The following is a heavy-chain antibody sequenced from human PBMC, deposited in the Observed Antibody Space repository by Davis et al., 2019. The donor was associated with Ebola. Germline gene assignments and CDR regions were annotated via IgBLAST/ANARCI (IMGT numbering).Heavy chain of an antibody. CDR2: INHSGST. J-gene: IGHJ5*02. Sequence: GSLRLSCAVHGGSFSGYYWSWIRQPPGKGLEWIGEINHSGSTNYNPSLKSRVTISVDTSKNQFSLKLSSVTAADTAVYYCARGRWGVPAARWFDPWGQGTLVTVSS. V-gene: IGHV4-34*01. CDR1: GGSFSGYY. CDR3: ARGRWGVPAARWFDP. D-gene: IGHD2-2*01.